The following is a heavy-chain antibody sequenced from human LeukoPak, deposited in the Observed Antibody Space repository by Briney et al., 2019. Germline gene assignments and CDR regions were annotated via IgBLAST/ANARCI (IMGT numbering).Heavy chain of an antibody. J-gene: IGHJ4*02. CDR1: GLTVSSTY. CDR3: ASKVTTGY. V-gene: IGHV3-66*01. D-gene: IGHD4-17*01. Sequence: GSLRLSCVISGLTVSSTYMSWVRQAPGKGLEWVAVIYSGGTTNYADSVKGRFIVYGDSSKNTLYLQMNSLRAEDTAVYYCASKVTTGYWGQGTLVTVSS. CDR2: IYSGGTT.